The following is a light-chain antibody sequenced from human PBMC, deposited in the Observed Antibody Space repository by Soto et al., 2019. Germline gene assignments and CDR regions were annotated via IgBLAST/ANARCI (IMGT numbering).Light chain of an antibody. CDR3: QQYNSYSRT. CDR1: QSISSW. V-gene: IGKV1-5*03. Sequence: DIQMTQSPSTLSASVGDRVTITCRASQSISSWLAWYQQKPGKAPKLLIYKASSLESGVPSRFSGSASGTDFTLTISGLQTDDVATYYCQQYNSYSRTFGQATKLEIK. J-gene: IGKJ2*02. CDR2: KAS.